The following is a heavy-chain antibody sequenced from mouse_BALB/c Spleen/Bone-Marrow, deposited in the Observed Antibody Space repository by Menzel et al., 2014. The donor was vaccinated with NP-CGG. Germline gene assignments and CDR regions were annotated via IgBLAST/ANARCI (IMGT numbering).Heavy chain of an antibody. CDR2: IDPSDSYT. V-gene: IGHV1-59*01. CDR1: GYTFTSYW. J-gene: IGHJ3*01. Sequence: QVQLQQPGAELVKPGASVKMSCKASGYTFTSYWMHWVKQRPGQGLEWIGVIDPSDSYTSYNQKFKGRATLTVDTSSSTAYMQLSSLTSEDSAVYYCARLDLFAYWGQGTLVTVSA. CDR3: ARLDLFAY.